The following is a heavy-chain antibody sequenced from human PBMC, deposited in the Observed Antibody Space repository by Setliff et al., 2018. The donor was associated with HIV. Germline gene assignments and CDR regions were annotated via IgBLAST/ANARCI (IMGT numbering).Heavy chain of an antibody. J-gene: IGHJ4*02. CDR1: GYTFTSSA. CDR2: INTDTGRT. D-gene: IGHD6-19*01. Sequence: ASVKVSCKASGYTFTSSAMSWVRQAPGQGLEWMGWINTDTGRTTYAQGFTGRFVFSLDTSVSTAYLQISSLKAEDTAVYLCARGYSSGWSDYWGQGALVTVSS. V-gene: IGHV7-4-1*02. CDR3: ARGYSSGWSDY.